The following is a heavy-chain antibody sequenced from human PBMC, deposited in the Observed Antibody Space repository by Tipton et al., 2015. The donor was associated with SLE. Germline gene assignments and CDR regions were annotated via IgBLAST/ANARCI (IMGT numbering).Heavy chain of an antibody. D-gene: IGHD6-19*01. J-gene: IGHJ4*02. Sequence: TLSLTCAVSGGSIISSNWWSWVRQPPGKGLEWIGEIYHSGSTNYNPSLKSRVTISVDKSKNQFSLKLSSVTAADTAVYYCARHKYGWYYYFDYWGQGTLVTVSS. V-gene: IGHV4-4*02. CDR3: ARHKYGWYYYFDY. CDR2: IYHSGST. CDR1: GGSIISSNW.